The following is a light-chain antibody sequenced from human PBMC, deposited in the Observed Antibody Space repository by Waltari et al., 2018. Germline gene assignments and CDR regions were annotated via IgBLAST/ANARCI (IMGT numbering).Light chain of an antibody. CDR3: SSDRSSSTLVV. CDR2: EGT. J-gene: IGLJ2*01. Sequence: YQQTPGKVPKLLMCEGTNRPSGVSNLFSGSQSGSTASLTISGLQAEDEADYYCSSDRSSSTLVVFGGGTKLIVL. V-gene: IGLV2-14*01.